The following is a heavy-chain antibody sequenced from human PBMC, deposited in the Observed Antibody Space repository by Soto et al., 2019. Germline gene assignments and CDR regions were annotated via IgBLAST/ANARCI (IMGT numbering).Heavy chain of an antibody. D-gene: IGHD6-13*01. J-gene: IGHJ4*01. CDR1: GFSLSTTGEG. CDR2: SYWNDDK. Sequence: SGPTLGNPTPPLTLTCTFSGFSLSTTGEGVGWIRQPPGKALEWLTLSYWNDDKRYSPSLRSRLTIIKDTSKNQVIFTMTNMEPVDTATYYCAHRRYSGCWFWGHGTLVTVSS. CDR3: AHRRYSGCWF. V-gene: IGHV2-5*01.